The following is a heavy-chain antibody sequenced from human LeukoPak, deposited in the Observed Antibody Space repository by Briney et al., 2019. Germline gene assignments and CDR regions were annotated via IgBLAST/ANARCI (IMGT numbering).Heavy chain of an antibody. CDR3: ARLWFGESGYYYYGMDV. Sequence: SETLSLTCTVSGGSISSYYWSWIRQPPGKGLEWIGYIYYSGSTSYNPSLKSRVTISVDTSKNQFSLKLSSVTAADTAVYYCARLWFGESGYYYYGMDVWGQGTTVTVSS. CDR2: IYYSGST. CDR1: GGSISSYY. V-gene: IGHV4-59*08. J-gene: IGHJ6*02. D-gene: IGHD3-10*01.